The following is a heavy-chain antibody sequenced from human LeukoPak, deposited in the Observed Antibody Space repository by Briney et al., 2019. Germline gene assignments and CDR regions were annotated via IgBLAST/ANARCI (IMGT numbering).Heavy chain of an antibody. V-gene: IGHV3-23*01. CDR3: AKAGSRLVYFDY. Sequence: GGSLRLSCAASGFTFSSYAMSWVRQAPEKGLEWVSAISGSGGSTYYADSVKGRFTISRDNSKNALYLQMNSLRAEDTAVYYCAKAGSRLVYFDYWGQGTLVTVSS. CDR2: ISGSGGST. J-gene: IGHJ4*02. D-gene: IGHD3-16*01. CDR1: GFTFSSYA.